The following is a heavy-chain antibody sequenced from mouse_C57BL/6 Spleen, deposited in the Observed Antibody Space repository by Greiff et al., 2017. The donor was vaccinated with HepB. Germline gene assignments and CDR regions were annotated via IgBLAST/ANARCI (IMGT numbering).Heavy chain of an antibody. CDR2: ISSGGDYI. V-gene: IGHV5-9-1*02. Sequence: EVHLVESGEGLVKPGGSLKLSCAASGFTFSSYAMSWVRQTPEKRLEWVAYISSGGDYIYYADTVKGRFTISRDNARNTLYLQMSSLKSEDTAMYYCTSQLTGSSYFDYWGQGTTLTVSS. J-gene: IGHJ2*01. CDR3: TSQLTGSSYFDY. D-gene: IGHD4-1*01. CDR1: GFTFSSYA.